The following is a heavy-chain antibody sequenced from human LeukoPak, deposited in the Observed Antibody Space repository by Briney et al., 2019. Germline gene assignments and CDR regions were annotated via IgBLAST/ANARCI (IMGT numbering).Heavy chain of an antibody. Sequence: PGGSLRLSCAASGFTFSNYWMSWVRQAPGKGLEWVAAILYDGNNKYYTDSVKGRFTISRDNSKNTLYLQMNSLRAEDTAVYYCARACYYGSGSYYNQCPFDYWGQGTLVTVSS. D-gene: IGHD3-10*01. CDR3: ARACYYGSGSYYNQCPFDY. V-gene: IGHV3-30-3*01. CDR2: ILYDGNNK. J-gene: IGHJ4*02. CDR1: GFTFSNYW.